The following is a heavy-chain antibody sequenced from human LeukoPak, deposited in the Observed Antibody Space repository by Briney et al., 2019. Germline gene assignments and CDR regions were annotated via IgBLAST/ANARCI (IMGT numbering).Heavy chain of an antibody. Sequence: PSETLSLTCTVSGGSINSYYWSWIRQTPGKALEWIGYFYYSGCTNYNPSLKSRVTISPDTSRNQFSLKLSSVTAADTAVYYCARQIGYYESSGYSYFDYWGQGTQVIVSS. CDR2: FYYSGCT. J-gene: IGHJ4*02. D-gene: IGHD3-22*01. V-gene: IGHV4-59*08. CDR3: ARQIGYYESSGYSYFDY. CDR1: GGSINSYY.